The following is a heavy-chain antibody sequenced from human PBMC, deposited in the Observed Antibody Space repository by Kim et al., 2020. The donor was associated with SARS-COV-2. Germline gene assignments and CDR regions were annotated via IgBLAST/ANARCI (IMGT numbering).Heavy chain of an antibody. J-gene: IGHJ4*02. Sequence: GGSLRLSCAASEFTFSNYGMHWVRQAPGKGLEWLAVIINDGSDRRYGDSVKGRFTISRDNSRNTLYLQMDSLRAEDTAVYYCARDHDLAGNSLDFWGQGTLVTVSS. D-gene: IGHD1-1*01. CDR3: ARDHDLAGNSLDF. CDR2: IINDGSDR. V-gene: IGHV3-33*05. CDR1: EFTFSNYG.